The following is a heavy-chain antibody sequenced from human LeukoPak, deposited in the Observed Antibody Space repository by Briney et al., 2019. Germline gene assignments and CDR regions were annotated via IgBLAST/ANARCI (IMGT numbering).Heavy chain of an antibody. J-gene: IGHJ4*02. Sequence: PSETLSLTCAVSGGSISSGGYSWSWIRQPPGKGLEWIGYIYHSGSTYYNPSLKSRVTISVDRSKNQFSLKLSSVTAADTAVHYCARGPGTYYFDYWGQGTLVTVSS. CDR3: ARGPGTYYFDY. D-gene: IGHD1-7*01. CDR1: GGSISSGGYS. V-gene: IGHV4-30-2*01. CDR2: IYHSGST.